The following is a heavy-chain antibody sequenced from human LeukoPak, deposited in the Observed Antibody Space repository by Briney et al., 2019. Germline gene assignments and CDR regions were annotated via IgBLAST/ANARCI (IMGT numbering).Heavy chain of an antibody. V-gene: IGHV3-30*04. CDR2: ISYDGSNK. J-gene: IGHJ5*02. Sequence: GXSLRLSCAASGFTFSSYAMHWVRQAPGKGLEWVAVISYDGSNKYYADSVKGRFTISRDNSKNTLYLQMNSLRAEDTAVYYCARDDGYSYGYHWGQGTLVTVSS. CDR3: ARDDGYSYGYH. CDR1: GFTFSSYA. D-gene: IGHD5-18*01.